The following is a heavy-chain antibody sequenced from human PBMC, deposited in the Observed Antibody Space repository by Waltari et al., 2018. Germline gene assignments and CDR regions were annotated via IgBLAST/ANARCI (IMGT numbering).Heavy chain of an antibody. CDR3: ARVYSGWYNYYYYYMDV. Sequence: QVQLQESGPGLVKPSKPLSLTCPVPGGSISSYSWSWIRQPPGKGLEWIGYIYYSGGTNYNPSLKSRVTISVDTSKNQFSLKLSSVTAADTAVYYCARVYSGWYNYYYYYMDVWGKGTTVTVSS. CDR1: GGSISSYS. CDR2: IYYSGGT. D-gene: IGHD6-19*01. J-gene: IGHJ6*03. V-gene: IGHV4-59*01.